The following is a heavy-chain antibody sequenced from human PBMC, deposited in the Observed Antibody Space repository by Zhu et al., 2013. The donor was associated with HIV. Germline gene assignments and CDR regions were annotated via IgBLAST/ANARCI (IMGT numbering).Heavy chain of an antibody. CDR1: GGTFSSYA. Sequence: QVQLVQSGAEVKKPGSSVKVSCKASGGTFSSYAISWVRQAPGQGLEWMGGIIPIFGTANYAQKFQGRVTITADKSTSTAYMELSSLRSEDTAVYYCARDPCTGGVCRQTNLDYWGQGTLVTVSS. V-gene: IGHV1-69*06. J-gene: IGHJ4*02. D-gene: IGHD2-8*02. CDR3: ARDPCTGGVCRQTNLDY. CDR2: IIPIFGTA.